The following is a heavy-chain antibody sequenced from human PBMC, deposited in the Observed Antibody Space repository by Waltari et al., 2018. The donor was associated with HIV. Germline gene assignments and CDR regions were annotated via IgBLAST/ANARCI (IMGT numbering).Heavy chain of an antibody. CDR3: ARGGKYYDSGGYWSYFDY. J-gene: IGHJ4*02. CDR2: ISYDGNSK. V-gene: IGHV3-30*01. CDR1: GFTFSSYA. D-gene: IGHD3-22*01. Sequence: QVQLVESGGGVVPPGRSLRLSCAASGFTFSSYAMHWVRQAPGKGLEWVAVISYDGNSKTLANSGKCQFTISRDNAKNPLYLQMNSRRGEDTGVYYCARGGKYYDSGGYWSYFDYWGQGTLVTVSS.